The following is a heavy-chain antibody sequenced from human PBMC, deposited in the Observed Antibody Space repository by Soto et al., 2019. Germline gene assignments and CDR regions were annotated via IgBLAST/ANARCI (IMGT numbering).Heavy chain of an antibody. D-gene: IGHD2-21*02. CDR3: ARVRGPYCGFYCYPPTPNWFYP. CDR2: IYHSGST. Sequence: PSETLSLTCAVSGGSISSGGYFWSWIRQPPGKGLEWIGYIYHSGSTYYNPSLKSRVSISVDRSKNQFSLKLSSVTAADTAVYYCARVRGPYCGFYCYPPTPNWFYPWGQGTLVPVSA. V-gene: IGHV4-30-2*01. J-gene: IGHJ5*02. CDR1: GGSISSGGYF.